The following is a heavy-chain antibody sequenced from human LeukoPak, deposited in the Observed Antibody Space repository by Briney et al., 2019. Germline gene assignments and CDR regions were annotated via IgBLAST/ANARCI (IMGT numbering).Heavy chain of an antibody. Sequence: ASVKVSCKASGYTLTDYYMHWVRQAPGQGLEWMGRINPNSGGTNYAQKFQGRVTMTRDMSISTAYMELSRLRSDETAVYYCARAALWFGELLDGMDVWGQGTTVTVSS. CDR2: INPNSGGT. CDR3: ARAALWFGELLDGMDV. J-gene: IGHJ6*02. V-gene: IGHV1-2*06. D-gene: IGHD3-10*01. CDR1: GYTLTDYY.